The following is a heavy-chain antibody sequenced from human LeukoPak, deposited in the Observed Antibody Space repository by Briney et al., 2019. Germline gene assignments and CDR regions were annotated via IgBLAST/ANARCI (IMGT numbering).Heavy chain of an antibody. CDR2: IIPIFGTA. J-gene: IGHJ4*02. V-gene: IGHV1-69*06. D-gene: IGHD6-19*01. CDR3: ARHFYSGWYDREFDY. Sequence: SVKVSCKASGGTFSSYAISWVRQAPGQRLEWMGGIIPIFGTANYAQKFQCRVTITADKSTSTAYMELGSLRSEDTAVYYCARHFYSGWYDREFDYWGQGTLVTVSS. CDR1: GGTFSSYA.